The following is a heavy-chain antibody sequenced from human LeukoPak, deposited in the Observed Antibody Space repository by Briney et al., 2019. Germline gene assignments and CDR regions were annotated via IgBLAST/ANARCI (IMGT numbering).Heavy chain of an antibody. D-gene: IGHD3-10*01. CDR3: AKETGGIEGSYNWFDP. V-gene: IGHV3-33*06. Sequence: GRSPRLSCAASGFTFSSYGMHWVRQAPGKGLEWVAVIWYDGSNEYYADSVKGRFTVSRDNSKNTLYLQMNSLSAEDTAVYYCAKETGGIEGSYNWFDPWGQGTLVTVSS. CDR1: GFTFSSYG. J-gene: IGHJ5*02. CDR2: IWYDGSNE.